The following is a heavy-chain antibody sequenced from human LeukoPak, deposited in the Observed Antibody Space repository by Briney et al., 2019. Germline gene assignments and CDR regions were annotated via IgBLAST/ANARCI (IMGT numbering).Heavy chain of an antibody. V-gene: IGHV3-23*01. CDR2: ISGSGGST. J-gene: IGHJ6*02. D-gene: IGHD3-3*01. CDR3: AREYYDFWSGYHNIYGMDV. CDR1: GFTFSSYA. Sequence: GGSLRLSCAASGFTFSSYAMSWVRQAPGKGLEWVSAISGSGGSTYYADSVKGRFTISRDNSKNTLYLQMNSLRAEDTAVYYCAREYYDFWSGYHNIYGMDVWGQGTTVTVSS.